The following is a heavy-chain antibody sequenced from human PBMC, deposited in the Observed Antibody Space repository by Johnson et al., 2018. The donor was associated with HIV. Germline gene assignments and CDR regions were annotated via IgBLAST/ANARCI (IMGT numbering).Heavy chain of an antibody. Sequence: EVQLVESGGGLVQPGGSLRLSCAASGFSFNNYWMSWVRQAPGKGLEWVANIKEDGSERYYVDSVKGRFTISRDNAKNSLYLQMNSLRAEDTAVYYCARETGDPVVPAARDAFDIWGQGTMVTVSS. CDR3: ARETGDPVVPAARDAFDI. D-gene: IGHD2-2*01. CDR1: GFSFNNYW. CDR2: IKEDGSER. V-gene: IGHV3-7*01. J-gene: IGHJ3*02.